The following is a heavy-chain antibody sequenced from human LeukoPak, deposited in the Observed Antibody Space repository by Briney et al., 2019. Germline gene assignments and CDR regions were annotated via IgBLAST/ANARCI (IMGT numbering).Heavy chain of an antibody. CDR3: ARGGHTSSRYWED. Sequence: GGSLRLSCAASGFTFSSYAMHWVRQAPGKGLEWVAVISYDGSNKYYADSVKGRFTISRDNSKNTLYLQMNSLRAEDTAVYYCARGGHTSSRYWEDWGQGTLVTVSS. J-gene: IGHJ4*02. CDR2: ISYDGSNK. D-gene: IGHD6-13*01. V-gene: IGHV3-30*04. CDR1: GFTFSSYA.